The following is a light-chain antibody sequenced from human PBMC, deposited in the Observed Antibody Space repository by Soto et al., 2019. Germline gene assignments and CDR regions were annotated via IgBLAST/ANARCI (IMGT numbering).Light chain of an antibody. J-gene: IGKJ2*01. Sequence: EIVLTQSPGTLSLSPGERATLSCRASQSVSSSYLAWYQQKPGQGPRLLIYGASSRATGLPDRFSGSGSGTDFTLTISRLEPEDFAVYYCQQYGRSLYTFGQGTKLEIK. CDR1: QSVSSSY. CDR3: QQYGRSLYT. CDR2: GAS. V-gene: IGKV3-20*01.